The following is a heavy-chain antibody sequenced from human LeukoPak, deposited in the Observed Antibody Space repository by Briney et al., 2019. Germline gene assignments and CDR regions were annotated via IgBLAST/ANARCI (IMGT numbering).Heavy chain of an antibody. D-gene: IGHD1-7*01. CDR2: IYSRGNT. J-gene: IGHJ4*02. CDR1: GGSINSGNYY. CDR3: ARDRDWNFV. Sequence: SETLSLTCTVSGGSINSGNYYWSWIRQPAGKGLEWTGRIYSRGNTNYNPSLKSRVTISVDTSKNQFSLKLNSVTAADTAVYYCARDRDWNFVWGQGIPVTVSS. V-gene: IGHV4-61*02.